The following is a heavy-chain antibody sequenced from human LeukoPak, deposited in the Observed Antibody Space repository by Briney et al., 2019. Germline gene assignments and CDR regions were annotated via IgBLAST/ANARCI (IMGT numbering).Heavy chain of an antibody. V-gene: IGHV3-23*01. CDR1: GFTFRTCA. CDR2: ISASGSGI. D-gene: IGHD1-1*01. Sequence: GGSLRLSCLASGFTFRTCAMSWVRQAPGRGLEWVATISASGSGISYSDSVEGRFTISRDNSRDRLYLQMNSLRAEDTAVYFCAKYTTAFREDGVDVWGQGTTVTVSS. J-gene: IGHJ6*02. CDR3: AKYTTAFREDGVDV.